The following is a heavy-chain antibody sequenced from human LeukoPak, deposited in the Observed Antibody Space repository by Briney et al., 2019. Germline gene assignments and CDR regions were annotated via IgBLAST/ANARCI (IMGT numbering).Heavy chain of an antibody. D-gene: IGHD6-19*01. CDR2: ISGSGGST. CDR1: GFTFSGYS. Sequence: GGSLRLSCTASGFTFSGYSMSWVRQAPGKGLEWVSAISGSGGSTYYADSVKGRFTISRDNSKNTLYLQMNSLRAEDTAVYYCAKSEAVAGLVDYWGQGTLVTVSS. V-gene: IGHV3-23*01. J-gene: IGHJ4*02. CDR3: AKSEAVAGLVDY.